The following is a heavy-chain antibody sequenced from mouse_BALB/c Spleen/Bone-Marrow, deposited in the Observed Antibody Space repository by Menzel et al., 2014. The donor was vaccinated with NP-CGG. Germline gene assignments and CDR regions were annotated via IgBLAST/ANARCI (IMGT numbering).Heavy chain of an antibody. D-gene: IGHD3-1*01. J-gene: IGHJ2*01. CDR2: IHPGNSDT. V-gene: IGHV1-5*01. CDR3: TTLARNNFDY. CDR1: GYTFSNYW. Sequence: EVKLMESGTVLARPGAAVKMSCKASGYTFSNYWMNWIKQRPGQGLEWIGTIHPGNSDTTYNQKFKGKAKLTAVTSTSTAYMELSSLTNEDSAVYYCTTLARNNFDYWGQGTTLTVSS.